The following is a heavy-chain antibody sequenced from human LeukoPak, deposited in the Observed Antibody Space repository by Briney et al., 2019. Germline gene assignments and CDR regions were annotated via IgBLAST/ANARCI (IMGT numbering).Heavy chain of an antibody. D-gene: IGHD4-17*01. Sequence: SETLSLTCAVYGGSFSGYYWSWIRQPPGQGLEWIGEINHSGSTNYNPSLKSRVTISVDTSKNQFSLKLSSVTAADTAVYYCARGRTSYGDYVDFDYWGQGTLVTVSS. CDR3: ARGRTSYGDYVDFDY. CDR1: GGSFSGYY. V-gene: IGHV4-34*01. J-gene: IGHJ4*02. CDR2: INHSGST.